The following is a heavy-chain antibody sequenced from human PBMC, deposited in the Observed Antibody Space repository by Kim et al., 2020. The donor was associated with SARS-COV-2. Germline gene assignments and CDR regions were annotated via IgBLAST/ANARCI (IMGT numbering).Heavy chain of an antibody. D-gene: IGHD2-2*01. CDR3: ARDPLVVPTGAGLDV. V-gene: IGHV3-21*01. J-gene: IGHJ6*02. Sequence: GGSLRLSCAASGFTFSSYSMNWVRQAPGKGLEWVSSISSSSSYIYYADSVKVRFTISRDNAKNSLYLHMHSLRAEHTAVSYCARDPLVVPTGAGLDVWG. CDR1: GFTFSSYS. CDR2: ISSSSSYI.